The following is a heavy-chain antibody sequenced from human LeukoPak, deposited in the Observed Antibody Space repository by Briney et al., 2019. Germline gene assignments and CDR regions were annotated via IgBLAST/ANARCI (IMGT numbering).Heavy chain of an antibody. CDR2: INGSGGST. V-gene: IGHV3-23*01. J-gene: IGHJ4*02. Sequence: GGSLRLSCADSGFTFSSNAMSWVRQGPGKGLEWVSAINGSGGSTYYAESVKGRFTISRDNSKSTLYLQMNSLRAEDTAVYYCAKDPMVRGIVGYWGQGTLVTVSS. CDR1: GFTFSSNA. D-gene: IGHD3-10*01. CDR3: AKDPMVRGIVGY.